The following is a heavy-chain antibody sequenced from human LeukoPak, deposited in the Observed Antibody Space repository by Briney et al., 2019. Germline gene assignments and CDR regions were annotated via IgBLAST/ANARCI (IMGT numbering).Heavy chain of an antibody. Sequence: GGSLRLSCAGSGFTVSRNYMSSVRQAPGKGLEWVSVIYSGGSTYYADSVKGRFTISRDNSKNTLYLQMNSLRAEDTAVYYCARDYAFDIWGQGTMVTVSS. CDR1: GFTVSRNY. J-gene: IGHJ3*02. CDR3: ARDYAFDI. V-gene: IGHV3-53*01. CDR2: IYSGGST.